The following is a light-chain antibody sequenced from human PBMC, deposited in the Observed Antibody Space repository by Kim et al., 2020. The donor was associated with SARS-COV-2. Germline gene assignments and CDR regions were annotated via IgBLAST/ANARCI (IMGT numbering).Light chain of an antibody. CDR3: QVWASSSDHVV. CDR1: NIGSKS. Sequence: SYELTQPPSVSVAPGKTASITCGGNNIGSKSVHWYQQKPGQAPVLVVFDDSDRPSGIPERFSGSNSGNTATLTISRVESGEEADYYCQVWASSSDHVVFGGRAQLTFL. V-gene: IGLV3-21*03. J-gene: IGLJ2*01. CDR2: DDS.